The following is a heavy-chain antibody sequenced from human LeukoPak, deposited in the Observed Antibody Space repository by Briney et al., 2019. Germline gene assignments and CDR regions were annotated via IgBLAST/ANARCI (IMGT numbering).Heavy chain of an antibody. D-gene: IGHD3-3*01. J-gene: IGHJ6*02. Sequence: PGGSLRLSCAASGFTFSNYWMHWVRQAPGKGLVWVSRINGDGSRTNYADSVKGRFTISRDNAKNTLYLQMSILRVEDTALYYCARDRARFLEWSPLYYGMDVWGQGTTVTVSS. V-gene: IGHV3-74*01. CDR1: GFTFSNYW. CDR3: ARDRARFLEWSPLYYGMDV. CDR2: INGDGSRT.